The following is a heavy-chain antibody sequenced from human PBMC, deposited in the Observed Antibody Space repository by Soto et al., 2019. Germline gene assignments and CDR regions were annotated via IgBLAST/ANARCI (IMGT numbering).Heavy chain of an antibody. Sequence: PGGSLRLSCAASGFTFSSYWMHWVRQAPGKGLVWVSRVNSDGSITNYADAVKGRFTISRDNAKNTLYLQMDGLRAEDTAVYYCARVGATTWYWGQRTLVTVCS. D-gene: IGHD1-26*01. J-gene: IGHJ4*02. CDR2: VNSDGSIT. CDR3: ARVGATTWY. CDR1: GFTFSSYW. V-gene: IGHV3-74*01.